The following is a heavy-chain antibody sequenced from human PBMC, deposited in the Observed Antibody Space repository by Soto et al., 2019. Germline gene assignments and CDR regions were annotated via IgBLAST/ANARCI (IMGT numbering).Heavy chain of an antibody. CDR1: GGSFSGYY. CDR2: INHSGST. CDR3: ARAGATTVTTLEDVHYYYYMDV. Sequence: SETLSLTCAVYGGSFSGYYWSWIRQPPGKGLEWIGEINHSGSTNYNPSLKSRVTISVDTSKNQLSLKLSSVTAADTAVYYCARAGATTVTTLEDVHYYYYMDVWGKGTTVTVSS. D-gene: IGHD4-17*01. V-gene: IGHV4-34*01. J-gene: IGHJ6*03.